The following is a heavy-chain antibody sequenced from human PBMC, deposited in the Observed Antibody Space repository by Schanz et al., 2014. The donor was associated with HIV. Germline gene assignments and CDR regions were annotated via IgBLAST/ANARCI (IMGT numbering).Heavy chain of an antibody. D-gene: IGHD3-3*01. J-gene: IGHJ4*02. V-gene: IGHV3-48*01. CDR3: AKRIIFGVVFPANFDY. CDR1: GFTFSSYS. CDR2: ISSSSTTI. Sequence: EVQLVESGGGLVQPGGSLRLSCAVSGFTFSSYSMNWVRQAPGKGLEWVSYISSSSTTIYYADSVKGRFTISRDNAKNSLYLHMNSLRPEDAAVYYCAKRIIFGVVFPANFDYWGQGTLVTVSS.